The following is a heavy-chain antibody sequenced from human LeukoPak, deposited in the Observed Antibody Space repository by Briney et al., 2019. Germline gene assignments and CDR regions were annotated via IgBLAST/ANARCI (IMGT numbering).Heavy chain of an antibody. CDR3: ARARYCSGGSCYSGYDLDY. D-gene: IGHD2-15*01. J-gene: IGHJ4*02. CDR2: INPNSGGT. CDR1: GYTFTGYY. V-gene: IGHV1-2*02. Sequence: GGSVKVSCKASGYTFTGYYMHWVRQAPGQGLEWMGWINPNSGGTNYAQKFQGRVTMTRNTSISTAYMELSSLRSEDTAVYYCARARYCSGGSCYSGYDLDYWGQGTLVTVSS.